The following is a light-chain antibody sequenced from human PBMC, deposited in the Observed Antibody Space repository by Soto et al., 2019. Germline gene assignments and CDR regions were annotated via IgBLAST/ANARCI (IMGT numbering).Light chain of an antibody. V-gene: IGLV2-18*02. CDR1: SSDVGSYNR. Sequence: QSALTQPPSVSGSPGQSVAISCTGTSSDVGSYNRVSWYQQPPGTAPKVMIYEVSNRPSGVPDRFSGSNSGNTASLTISGLQAEDEADYYCSSYTSSSTYVFGTGTKVTVL. CDR3: SSYTSSSTYV. CDR2: EVS. J-gene: IGLJ1*01.